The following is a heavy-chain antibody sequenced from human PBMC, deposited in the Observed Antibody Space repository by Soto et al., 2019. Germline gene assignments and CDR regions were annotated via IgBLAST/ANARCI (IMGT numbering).Heavy chain of an antibody. V-gene: IGHV1-18*01. CDR2: ISDYNGNT. CDR1: GYTFTSYG. J-gene: IGHJ6*02. CDR3: ARAVAGFGYYYYGMDV. D-gene: IGHD6-19*01. Sequence: ASVKVSCKASGYTFTSYGISCVRQSPGQGVEWMGWISDYNGNTNYEKKLQARVTMTTATSTSTAYMELRSLRSDDTAVYYCARAVAGFGYYYYGMDVWGQGTTVTVSS.